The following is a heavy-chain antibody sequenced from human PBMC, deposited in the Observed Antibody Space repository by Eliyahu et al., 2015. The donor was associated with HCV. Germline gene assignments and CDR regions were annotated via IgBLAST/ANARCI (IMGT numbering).Heavy chain of an antibody. CDR3: TTDSETTVVTPVDWDAFDI. CDR1: GFTFXNAW. Sequence: EVQLVESGGGLVKPGGSLRLSCAASGFTFXNAWMSWVRQAPGKGLEWVGRIKSKTDGGTTDYAAPVKGRFTISRDDSKNTLYLQMNSLKTEDTAVYYCTTDSETTVVTPVDWDAFDIWGQGTMVTVSS. D-gene: IGHD4-23*01. V-gene: IGHV3-15*01. CDR2: IKSKTDGGTT. J-gene: IGHJ3*02.